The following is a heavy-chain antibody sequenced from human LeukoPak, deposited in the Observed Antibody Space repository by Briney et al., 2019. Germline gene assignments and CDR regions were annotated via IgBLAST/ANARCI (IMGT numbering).Heavy chain of an antibody. J-gene: IGHJ4*02. V-gene: IGHV3-9*01. Sequence: GGSLRLSCAASGFTFDDYAMNWVRQAPGKGLEGVSGISWNSGSIGYADSVKGRFTISRDNAKNSLYLQMNSLRAEDTALYYFAKDKCSEEGYDSGVLDYWGQGSPVTVSS. CDR1: GFTFDDYA. CDR2: ISWNSGSI. CDR3: AKDKCSEEGYDSGVLDY. D-gene: IGHD3-22*01.